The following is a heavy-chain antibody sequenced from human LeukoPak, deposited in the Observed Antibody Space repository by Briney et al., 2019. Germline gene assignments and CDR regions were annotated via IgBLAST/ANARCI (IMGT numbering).Heavy chain of an antibody. D-gene: IGHD3-22*01. V-gene: IGHV4-34*01. J-gene: IGHJ4*02. CDR2: INHSGST. CDR3: ARGEEVFYDSSGYYAL. Sequence: SETLSLTCAVYGGSFSGYYWGWIRQPPGKGLEWIGEINHSGSTNYNPSLKSRVTISVDTSKNQFSLKLSSVTAADTAVYYCARGEEVFYDSSGYYALRGQGTLVTVSS. CDR1: GGSFSGYY.